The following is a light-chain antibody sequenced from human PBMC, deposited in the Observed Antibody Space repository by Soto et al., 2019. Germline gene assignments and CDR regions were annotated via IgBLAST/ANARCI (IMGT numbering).Light chain of an antibody. J-gene: IGLJ1*01. CDR2: DVS. CDR3: SSYTSSSTYV. CDR1: SSDVGGYNH. V-gene: IGLV2-14*01. Sequence: QSVLTQPASVSGSPGQSITISCTGTSSDVGGYNHVAWYQQYPGKAPKFMIYDVSNRPSGVSNRFSGSKSGNTASLTISGLQAEDEADYYCSSYTSSSTYVFGTGTKVTVL.